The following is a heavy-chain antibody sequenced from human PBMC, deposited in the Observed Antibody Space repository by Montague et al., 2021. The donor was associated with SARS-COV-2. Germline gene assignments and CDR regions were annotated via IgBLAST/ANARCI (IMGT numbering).Heavy chain of an antibody. Sequence: SETLSLTCTLSGGSISTYYWSWIRQPPGKGLEWIGYIYYSGNTYYNPSLKSRATISVETSKNQFSLSLTSVTAADTAVYYCARGPFWSAAPDYWGQGILVTVPS. CDR3: ARGPFWSAAPDY. CDR1: GGSISTYY. J-gene: IGHJ4*02. D-gene: IGHD3-3*01. V-gene: IGHV4-59*01. CDR2: IYYSGNT.